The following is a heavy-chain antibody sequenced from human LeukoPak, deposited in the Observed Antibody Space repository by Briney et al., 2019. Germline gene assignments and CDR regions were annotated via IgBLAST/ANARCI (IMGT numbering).Heavy chain of an antibody. J-gene: IGHJ4*02. D-gene: IGHD3-3*01. CDR2: INSDGSST. Sequence: GGSLRLSCAASGFTFSSYWMHSVRQAPGKGLVWVSRINSDGSSTSYADSVKGRFTISRDNAKNTLYLQMNSLRAEDTAVYYCARLGDYDFWSGLIFDYWGQGTLVTVSS. CDR1: GFTFSSYW. CDR3: ARLGDYDFWSGLIFDY. V-gene: IGHV3-74*01.